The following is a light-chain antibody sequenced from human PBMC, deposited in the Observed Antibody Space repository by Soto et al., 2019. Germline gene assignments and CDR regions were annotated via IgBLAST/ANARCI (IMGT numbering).Light chain of an antibody. Sequence: DLQMTQSPSSLSASVGDRVTITCRASQSISSYLNWYQQKPGKAPKLLIYAASSLQSGVPSRFSGSGSGTDFTLTISSLQPEDFATYYCQQSYGTRLTFGGGTKVEIK. J-gene: IGKJ4*01. CDR2: AAS. CDR3: QQSYGTRLT. CDR1: QSISSY. V-gene: IGKV1-39*01.